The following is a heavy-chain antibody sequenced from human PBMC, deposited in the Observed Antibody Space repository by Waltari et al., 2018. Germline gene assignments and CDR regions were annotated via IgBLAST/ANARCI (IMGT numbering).Heavy chain of an antibody. D-gene: IGHD2-15*01. J-gene: IGHJ4*02. V-gene: IGHV1-46*01. CDR2: IDVSGGST. CDR1: GSTFTTYY. CDR3: ARALGGSSLRVFDY. Sequence: QVQLVQSGADVKKPGASVKVSCKASGSTFTTYYIHWVRQAPGQGLEWMGIIDVSGGSTTYAQKFQGRVTMTRDTSTSTVYMELSSLRSEDTAVYYCARALGGSSLRVFDYWGQGTLVTVSS.